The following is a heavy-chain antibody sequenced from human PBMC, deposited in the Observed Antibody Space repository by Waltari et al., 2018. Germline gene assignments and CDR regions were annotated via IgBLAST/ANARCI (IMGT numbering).Heavy chain of an antibody. V-gene: IGHV1-69*13. Sequence: QVQLVQSGAEVQKPGSSVKVSCKASGGTFSRYAISWVRQAPGQGLEWMGGIIPIFGTANYAKKCQGRVTITADESTSTAYMELSSLRSEDTAVYYCARQWRSYYYYGMDVWGQGTTVTVSS. D-gene: IGHD6-19*01. CDR3: ARQWRSYYYYGMDV. CDR2: IIPIFGTA. CDR1: GGTFSRYA. J-gene: IGHJ6*02.